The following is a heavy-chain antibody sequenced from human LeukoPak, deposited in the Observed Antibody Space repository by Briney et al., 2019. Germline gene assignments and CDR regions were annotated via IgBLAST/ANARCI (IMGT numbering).Heavy chain of an antibody. CDR2: ISSSSSTI. CDR3: ARSGACSSTSCYFFAFDI. Sequence: PGGSLRLSCAASGFTFSSYSMNWVRQAPGKGLEWVSYISSSSSTIYYADSVKGRFTISRDNAKNSLYLQMNSLRAEDTAVYYCARSGACSSTSCYFFAFDIWGQGTMVTVSS. D-gene: IGHD2-2*01. CDR1: GFTFSSYS. V-gene: IGHV3-48*04. J-gene: IGHJ3*02.